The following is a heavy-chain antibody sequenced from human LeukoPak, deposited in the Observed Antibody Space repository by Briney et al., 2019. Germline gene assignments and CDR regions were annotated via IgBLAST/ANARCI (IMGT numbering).Heavy chain of an antibody. Sequence: SGTLSLTCAVYGGSFSGYYWSWIRQPPGKGLEWIGEINHSGSTNYNPSLKSRVTISVDTSKNQFSLELSSVTAADTAVYYCARPKRRLPCFDYWGQGTLVTVSS. V-gene: IGHV4-34*01. CDR2: INHSGST. J-gene: IGHJ4*02. CDR1: GGSFSGYY. D-gene: IGHD4-11*01. CDR3: ARPKRRLPCFDY.